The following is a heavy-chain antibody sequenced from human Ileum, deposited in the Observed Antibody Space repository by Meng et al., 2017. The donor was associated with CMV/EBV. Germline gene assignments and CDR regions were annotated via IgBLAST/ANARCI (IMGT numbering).Heavy chain of an antibody. CDR1: GFTFSSYA. J-gene: IGHJ4*02. CDR3: ASVGPTGDY. D-gene: IGHD1-1*01. Sequence: GESLKISCAASGFTFSSYAMYWVRQAPGKGLEWVAVISYDGSNKYYADSVKGRFTISRDNSKNTLYLQMNSLRAEDTAVYYCASVGPTGDYWGQGTLVTVSS. V-gene: IGHV3-30*04. CDR2: ISYDGSNK.